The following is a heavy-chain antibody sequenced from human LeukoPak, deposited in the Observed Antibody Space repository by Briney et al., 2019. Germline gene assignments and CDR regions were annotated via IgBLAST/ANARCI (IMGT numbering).Heavy chain of an antibody. CDR3: AFTYYYDSSGYYYVGAFDI. D-gene: IGHD3-22*01. CDR2: INPNSGGT. CDR1: GYTFTGYY. J-gene: IGHJ3*02. V-gene: IGHV1-2*02. Sequence: ASVKASCKASGYTFTGYYMHWVRQAPGQGLEWMGWINPNSGGTNYAQKFQGRVTMTRDTSISTAYMELSRLRSDDTAVYCCAFTYYYDSSGYYYVGAFDIWGQGTMVTVSS.